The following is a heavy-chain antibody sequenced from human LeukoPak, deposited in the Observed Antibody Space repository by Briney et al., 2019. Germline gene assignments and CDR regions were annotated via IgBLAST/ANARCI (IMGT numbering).Heavy chain of an antibody. CDR1: GGSISSYY. J-gene: IGHJ4*02. D-gene: IGHD4-17*01. Sequence: PWETLSLSCTVSGGSISSYYWSWIRQPPGKGLEWIGYIYYSGSTNYNPSLKSRVTISVDTSKNQFSLKLSSVTAADTGVYYCAIDVGSVTVTTSVGFDYCGQGNLVTVSS. CDR3: AIDVGSVTVTTSVGFDY. V-gene: IGHV4-59*01. CDR2: IYYSGST.